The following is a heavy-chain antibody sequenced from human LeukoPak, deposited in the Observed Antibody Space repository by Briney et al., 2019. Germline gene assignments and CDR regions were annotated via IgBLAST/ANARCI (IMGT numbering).Heavy chain of an antibody. V-gene: IGHV4-4*07. J-gene: IGHJ3*02. CDR1: GGSISSYY. Sequence: SETLSLTCTVSGGSISSYYWSWIRQPAGKGLEWIGRIYTSGSTNYNPSLKSRVTMSVDTSKNQFSLKLSSVTAADTAVYYCARMRMVRGVIGAFDIWGQGTMVTVSS. CDR2: IYTSGST. D-gene: IGHD3-10*01. CDR3: ARMRMVRGVIGAFDI.